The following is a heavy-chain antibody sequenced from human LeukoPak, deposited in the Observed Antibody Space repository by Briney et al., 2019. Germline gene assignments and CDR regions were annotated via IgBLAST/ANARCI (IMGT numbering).Heavy chain of an antibody. V-gene: IGHV4-4*07. CDR3: TRDTGTTGEVKFDP. CDR1: GNSFGDYY. J-gene: IGHJ5*02. CDR2: IYTSGST. Sequence: ASETLSLTCTVSGNSFGDYYWSWIRQPAGKGLEWIGRIYTSGSTTYDPSLKSRVTMSVDTSKSQFSLNLMSVTAADTAVYYCTRDTGTTGEVKFDPWGQGTLVTVSS. D-gene: IGHD4-17*01.